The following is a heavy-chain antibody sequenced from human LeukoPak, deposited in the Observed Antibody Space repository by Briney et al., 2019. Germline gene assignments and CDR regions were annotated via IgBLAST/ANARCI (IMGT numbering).Heavy chain of an antibody. CDR3: ARVLGAHRGDYYYYMDV. CDR1: GGSISSYY. CDR2: IYTSGST. Sequence: SETLSLTCTVSGGSISSYYWSWIRQPAGKGLEWIGRIYTSGSTNYNPSLKSRVTISVDTSKNQFSLKLSSVTAADTAVYYCARVLGAHRGDYYYYMDVWGKGTTVTISS. J-gene: IGHJ6*03. V-gene: IGHV4-4*07. D-gene: IGHD1-26*01.